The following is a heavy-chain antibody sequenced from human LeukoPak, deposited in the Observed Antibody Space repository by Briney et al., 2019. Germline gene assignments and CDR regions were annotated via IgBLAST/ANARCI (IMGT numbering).Heavy chain of an antibody. J-gene: IGHJ3*02. D-gene: IGHD1/OR15-1a*01. CDR2: INWDDDK. V-gene: IGHV2-70*01. CDR3: ARLAQNIYAFDI. Sequence: SGPTLATPPQTLTLSGTFSGFSPSTTGMCVSWIRQPPGEALVRLATINWDDDKYYTPSLKTRLTISKDTSKSQVVLTMTNVGAVDTAMYYCARLAQNIYAFDIWGQGTMVTVSS. CDR1: GFSPSTTGMC.